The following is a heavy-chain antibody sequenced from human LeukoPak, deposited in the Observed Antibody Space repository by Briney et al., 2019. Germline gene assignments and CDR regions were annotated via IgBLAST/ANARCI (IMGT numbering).Heavy chain of an antibody. CDR3: AREEHCSSTSCYEGDWFDP. CDR2: ISSSSSYI. D-gene: IGHD2-2*01. Sequence: GGSLRLSGAASGFTLSSYSMNWVGQAPGRGREGVSSISSSSSYIYYADSVKGRFTISRDNAKNSLYLQMNSLRAEDTAVYYCAREEHCSSTSCYEGDWFDPWGQGTLVTVSS. CDR1: GFTLSSYS. V-gene: IGHV3-21*01. J-gene: IGHJ5*02.